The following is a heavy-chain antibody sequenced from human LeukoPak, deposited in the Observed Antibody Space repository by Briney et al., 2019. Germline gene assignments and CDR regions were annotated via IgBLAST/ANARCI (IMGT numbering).Heavy chain of an antibody. CDR1: GGSIGTYY. J-gene: IGHJ4*02. CDR2: IYTSGST. CDR3: ASRRCSTTCPEDY. V-gene: IGHV4-4*07. Sequence: PSETLSLTCTVSGGSIGTYYWSWIRQSAGRGLEWIGRIYTSGSTDYNPSLKSRVTMSVDTSKNQLSLKLSSVTAADTAVYYCASRRCSTTCPEDYWGQGTLVTVSS. D-gene: IGHD2-2*01.